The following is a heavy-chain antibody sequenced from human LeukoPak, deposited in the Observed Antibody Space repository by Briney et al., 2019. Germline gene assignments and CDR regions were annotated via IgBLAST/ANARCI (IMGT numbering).Heavy chain of an antibody. CDR1: GFTFSSYS. D-gene: IGHD5-12*01. Sequence: GGSLRLSCAASGFTFSSYSMNWVRQAPGKGLEWVSSISSSSSYIYYADSVKGRFTISRDNAKNSRYLQRTSLRAEDRAVYYCARGGEYSGYDPEGYWGQGPLVTVSS. J-gene: IGHJ4*02. CDR2: ISSSSSYI. CDR3: ARGGEYSGYDPEGY. V-gene: IGHV3-21*01.